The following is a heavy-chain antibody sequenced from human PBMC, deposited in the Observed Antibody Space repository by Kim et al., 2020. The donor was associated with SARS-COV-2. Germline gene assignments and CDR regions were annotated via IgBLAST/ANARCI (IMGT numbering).Heavy chain of an antibody. Sequence: SETLSLTCTVSGGSITNGSYYWSWIRQHPVKGLEWIGYIHSSGATYYNPSLKSQVSLSRDTSKNQFSLTMTSVTAADTARYYCAGHAGASFADWSQGTL. CDR2: IHSSGAT. D-gene: IGHD1-26*01. V-gene: IGHV4-31*01. CDR1: GGSITNGSYY. CDR3: AGHAGASFAD. J-gene: IGHJ4*02.